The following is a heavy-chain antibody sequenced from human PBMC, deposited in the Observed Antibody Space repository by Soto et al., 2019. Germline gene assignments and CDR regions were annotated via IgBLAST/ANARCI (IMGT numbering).Heavy chain of an antibody. D-gene: IGHD5-12*01. CDR1: SGSISSSNW. CDR2: IYHSGST. Sequence: SETLSLTCAVSSGSISSSNWWSWVRQPPGKGLEWIGEIYHSGSTNYNPSLKSRVTISVDKSKNQFSLKLSSMTAADTAVYYCARSRYSGYDPKYGYFDYWGQGTLVTISS. CDR3: ARSRYSGYDPKYGYFDY. J-gene: IGHJ4*02. V-gene: IGHV4-4*02.